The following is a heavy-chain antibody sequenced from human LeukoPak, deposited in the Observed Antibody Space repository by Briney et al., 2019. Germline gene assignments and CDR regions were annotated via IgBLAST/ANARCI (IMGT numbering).Heavy chain of an antibody. CDR3: ARGRHYYDRSGYYRPGFDY. D-gene: IGHD3-22*01. V-gene: IGHV3-21*01. CDR2: ISSSSSYI. CDR1: GFTFSSYS. Sequence: GGSLRLSCAASGFTFSSYSMNWVRQAPGKGLEWVSSISSSSSYIYYADSVKGRFTISRDNAKNSLYLQMNSLRAEDTAVYYCARGRHYYDRSGYYRPGFDYWGQGTLVTVSS. J-gene: IGHJ4*02.